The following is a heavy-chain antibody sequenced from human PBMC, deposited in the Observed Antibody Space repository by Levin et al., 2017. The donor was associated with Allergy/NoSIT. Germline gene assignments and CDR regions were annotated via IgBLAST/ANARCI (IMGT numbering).Heavy chain of an antibody. Sequence: PGGSLRLSCTVSGGSISGYYWTWIRQPPGEGLEWIGYIYSAGDTIYNPSLKSRVTISLDTSKNQVSLRLNSVTAADTAVYYCARQGTGYGSSDYWGQGTLVTVSS. J-gene: IGHJ4*02. CDR2: IYSAGDT. D-gene: IGHD6-19*01. V-gene: IGHV4-59*01. CDR3: ARQGTGYGSSDY. CDR1: GGSISGYY.